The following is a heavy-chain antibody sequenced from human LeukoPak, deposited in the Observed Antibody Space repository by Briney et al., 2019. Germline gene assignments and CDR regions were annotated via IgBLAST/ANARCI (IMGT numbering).Heavy chain of an antibody. CDR3: ARAWLRFDWFDP. J-gene: IGHJ5*02. Sequence: PGGSLRLSCAPSGFTFSSYGMHWVRQAPGKGLEWVAVIWYDGSNKYYADSVKGRFTISRDNSKNTLYLQMNSLRADDTAVYYCARAWLRFDWFDPWGQGTLVTVSS. CDR2: IWYDGSNK. V-gene: IGHV3-33*01. D-gene: IGHD5-12*01. CDR1: GFTFSSYG.